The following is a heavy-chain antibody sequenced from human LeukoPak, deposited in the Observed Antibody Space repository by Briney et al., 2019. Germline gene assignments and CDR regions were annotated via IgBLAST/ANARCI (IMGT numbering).Heavy chain of an antibody. J-gene: IGHJ3*02. CDR3: ARALNGFDI. CDR2: ISYDGSNK. Sequence: GGSLRLSCAASGFTFSSYAMHWVRQAPGKGLEWVAVISYDGSNKYYADSVKGRFTISRDNSKNTLYLQMNSLRAEDTAVYYCARALNGFDIWGPGTLVTVSS. CDR1: GFTFSSYA. V-gene: IGHV3-30-3*01.